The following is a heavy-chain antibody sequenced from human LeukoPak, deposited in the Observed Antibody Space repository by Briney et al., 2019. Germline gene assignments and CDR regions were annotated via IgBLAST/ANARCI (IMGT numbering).Heavy chain of an antibody. D-gene: IGHD6-13*01. V-gene: IGHV4-59*01. CDR1: GGSISSYY. CDR3: ARGPLSSISYGMDV. Sequence: SETLSLTCTVSGGSISSYYWSWIRQPPGKGLEWIGYIYYSGSTNYNPSLKSRVTISVDTSKNQFSLKVSSVTAADTAVYYCARGPLSSISYGMDVWGQGTTVTVSS. J-gene: IGHJ6*02. CDR2: IYYSGST.